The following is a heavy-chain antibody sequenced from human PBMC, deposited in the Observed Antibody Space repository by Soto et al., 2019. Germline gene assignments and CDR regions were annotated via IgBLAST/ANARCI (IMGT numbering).Heavy chain of an antibody. Sequence: PSETLSLTCTVSGGSISSSSYYWGWIRQPPGKGLEWIGSIYYSGSTYYNPSLKSRVTISVDTSKNQFSLKLSSVTAADTAVYYCARDSGYDVRLYYYGMDVWGQGTTVTVSS. J-gene: IGHJ6*02. CDR1: GGSISSSSYY. D-gene: IGHD5-12*01. CDR2: IYYSGST. V-gene: IGHV4-39*01. CDR3: ARDSGYDVRLYYYGMDV.